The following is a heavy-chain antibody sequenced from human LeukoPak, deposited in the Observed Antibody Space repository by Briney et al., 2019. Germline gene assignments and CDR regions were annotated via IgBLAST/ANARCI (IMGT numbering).Heavy chain of an antibody. CDR3: AKDLQFGYYNGSGSFDP. CDR2: ISGSGGST. J-gene: IGHJ5*02. Sequence: GGSLRLSCAASGFTFSSYAMSWVRQAPGKGLEWVSAISGSGGSTYYADSVKGRFTISRDNSKNTLYLQMNSLRAEDTAVYYCAKDLQFGYYNGSGSFDPWGQGTLVTV. V-gene: IGHV3-23*01. D-gene: IGHD3-10*01. CDR1: GFTFSSYA.